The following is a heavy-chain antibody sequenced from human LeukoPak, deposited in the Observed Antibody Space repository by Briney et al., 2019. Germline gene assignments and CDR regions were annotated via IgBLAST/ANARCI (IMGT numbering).Heavy chain of an antibody. CDR2: IYTGGST. D-gene: IGHD3-10*01. Sequence: GGSLRLSCAASGFTVTSNYMSWVRQAPGKGLEWVSVIYTGGSTYDAYSVKGRFTISRDSSKNTLYLPMDSLRVEDTAVYYCARGFGISPSYLDYWGQGALVTVSS. V-gene: IGHV3-66*01. J-gene: IGHJ4*02. CDR3: ARGFGISPSYLDY. CDR1: GFTVTSNY.